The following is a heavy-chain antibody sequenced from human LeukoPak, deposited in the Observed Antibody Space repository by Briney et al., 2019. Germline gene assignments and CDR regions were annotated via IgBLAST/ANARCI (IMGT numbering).Heavy chain of an antibody. D-gene: IGHD5-18*01. CDR1: GGSISSGGYY. Sequence: SQTLSLTCTVSGGSISSGGYYWSWIRQHPGKGLEWIGYIYYSGSTYYNPSLKSRVTISVDTSKNQFPLKLSSVTAADTTVYYCASGYSYGYGAMDYWGQGTLVTVSS. V-gene: IGHV4-31*03. CDR3: ASGYSYGYGAMDY. CDR2: IYYSGST. J-gene: IGHJ4*02.